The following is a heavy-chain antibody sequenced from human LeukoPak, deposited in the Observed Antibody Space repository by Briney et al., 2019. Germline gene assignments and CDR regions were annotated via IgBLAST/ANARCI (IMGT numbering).Heavy chain of an antibody. D-gene: IGHD2-21*01. J-gene: IGHJ4*02. Sequence: GGSLRLSCTASGFTFSTYAMSWVRQAPGKGLEWVSAISTGGAGTYYADSVKGRFTISRDNPKNTLYLQMNYLRDEDTAVYYCANRKLSFPFDNWGQGTLATVSS. CDR1: GFTFSTYA. CDR2: ISTGGAGT. V-gene: IGHV3-23*01. CDR3: ANRKLSFPFDN.